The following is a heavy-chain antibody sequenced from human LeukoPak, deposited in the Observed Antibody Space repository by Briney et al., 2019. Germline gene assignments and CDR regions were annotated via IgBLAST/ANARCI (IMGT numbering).Heavy chain of an antibody. J-gene: IGHJ4*02. Sequence: SETLSLTCIVSGGSISRYSWNWIRQSPGKGLEGIGYRSHSGTTSYSSSLKSGVTISVDTSKNQLSLKLSSVTAADTAVYYCARWDDSAWAFGNWGPGTLVTVSS. D-gene: IGHD6-19*01. V-gene: IGHV4-59*08. CDR3: ARWDDSAWAFGN. CDR1: GGSISRYS. CDR2: RSHSGTT.